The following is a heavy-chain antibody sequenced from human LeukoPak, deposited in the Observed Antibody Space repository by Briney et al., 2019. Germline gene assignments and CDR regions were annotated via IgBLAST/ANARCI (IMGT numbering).Heavy chain of an antibody. CDR3: TRENGGGSYGAGGLFD. J-gene: IGHJ3*01. V-gene: IGHV4-59*01. CDR1: GGSIRHYY. Sequence: TETLSLTRTVSGGSIRHYYWSWIRQPPAKALEGIGYIYYSGSTNYTPSLQSRVTISVDKSKNQFSLKLSCVAAAQTAVYYCTRENGGGSYGAGGLFD. CDR2: IYYSGST. D-gene: IGHD1-26*01.